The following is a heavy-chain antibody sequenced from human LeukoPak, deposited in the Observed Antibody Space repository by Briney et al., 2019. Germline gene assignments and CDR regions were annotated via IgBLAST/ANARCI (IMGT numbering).Heavy chain of an antibody. J-gene: IGHJ4*02. CDR3: AKTQVVYYFDY. V-gene: IGHV3-23*01. CDR1: GFSFSSYA. Sequence: GGSLRLSCVTSGFSFSSYAMSWVRQAPGKGLEWVSGISAAGGNSFYADSVKGRFAISRDNSNNTLHLQMNNMRVEDTAVYYCAKTQVVYYFDYWGQGNLVTVSS. D-gene: IGHD2-8*02. CDR2: ISAAGGNS.